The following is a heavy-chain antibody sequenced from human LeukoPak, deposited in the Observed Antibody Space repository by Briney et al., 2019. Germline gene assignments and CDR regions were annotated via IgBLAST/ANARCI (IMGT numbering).Heavy chain of an antibody. CDR3: AAGGLIRDTHSFET. J-gene: IGHJ1*01. CDR2: LYAGGGL. V-gene: IGHV3-53*01. Sequence: GGTLRLSCAASGFTVSRTYMAWVRQTPGKGLDWVSLLYAGGGLYYADSVKGRFNISRDISSNTMYLQMSALRAEDAAVYYCAAGGLIRDTHSFETWGQGTVVTVSS. CDR1: GFTVSRTY. D-gene: IGHD3/OR15-3a*01.